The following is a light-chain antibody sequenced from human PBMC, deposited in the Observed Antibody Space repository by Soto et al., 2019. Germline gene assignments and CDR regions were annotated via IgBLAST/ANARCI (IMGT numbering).Light chain of an antibody. V-gene: IGKV3-20*01. J-gene: IGKJ2*01. CDR2: GAP. Sequence: EIVLTQSPGTLSLSPGERVTLSCRASQSVSSTYLAWYQQKPGQAPRLLIYGAPSRATGIPDRFSGSGSGTDFTLTISRLEPEDFAVYYCQQYDNSLYTFGQGTKLEIK. CDR1: QSVSSTY. CDR3: QQYDNSLYT.